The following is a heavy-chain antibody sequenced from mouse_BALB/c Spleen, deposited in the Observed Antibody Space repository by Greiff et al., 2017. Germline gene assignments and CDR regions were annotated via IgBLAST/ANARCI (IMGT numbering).Heavy chain of an antibody. CDR3: ARPYGSSYRWYFDV. V-gene: IGHV5-6-5*01. CDR2: ISSGGST. CDR1: GFTFSSYA. D-gene: IGHD1-1*01. Sequence: EVMLVESGGGLVKPGGSLKLSCAASGFTFSSYAMSWVRQTPEKRLEWVASISSGGSTYYPDSVKGRFTISRDNARNILYLQMSSLRSEDTAMYYCARPYGSSYRWYFDVWGAGTTVTVSS. J-gene: IGHJ1*01.